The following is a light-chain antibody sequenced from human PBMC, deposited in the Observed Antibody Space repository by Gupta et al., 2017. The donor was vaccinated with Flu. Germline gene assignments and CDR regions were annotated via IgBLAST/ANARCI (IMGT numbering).Light chain of an antibody. CDR2: KAS. CDR1: KSINNW. Sequence: DRVTITCRASKSINNWLAWYQQKPGKAPKLLIYKASSLQSGVPSRFSGSGSGTEFSLTISSLQPDDFAIYYCHQYNSYSPETFGQGTKLEIK. J-gene: IGKJ2*01. V-gene: IGKV1-5*03. CDR3: HQYNSYSPET.